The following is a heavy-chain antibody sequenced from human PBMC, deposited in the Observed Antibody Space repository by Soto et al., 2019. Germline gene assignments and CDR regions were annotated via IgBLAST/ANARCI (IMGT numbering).Heavy chain of an antibody. J-gene: IGHJ4*02. CDR1: DGSISSYY. V-gene: IGHV4-59*08. CDR3: ARRWGYSFDY. Sequence: QVQLQESGPGLVKPSETLSLTCTVSDGSISSYYWSWIRQTPGKGLEWIGYIYYSGSTNYNPSLKSRVTISVDTSKNPFSLKLSSVTAADTAVYYCARRWGYSFDYWGQGTLVTVSS. CDR2: IYYSGST. D-gene: IGHD5-18*01.